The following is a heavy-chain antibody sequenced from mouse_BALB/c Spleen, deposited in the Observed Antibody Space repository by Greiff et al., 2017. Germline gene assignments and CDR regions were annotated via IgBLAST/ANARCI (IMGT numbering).Heavy chain of an antibody. CDR3: ARYYGSSDYFDY. V-gene: IGHV3-8*02. J-gene: IGHJ2*01. CDR1: GDSITSGY. D-gene: IGHD1-1*01. Sequence: DVHLVESGPSLVKPSQTLSLTCSVTGDSITSGYWNWIRKFPGNKLEYMGYISYSGSTYYNPSLKSRISITRDTSKNQYYLQLNSVTTEETATYYCARYYGSSDYFDYWGQGTTLTVSS. CDR2: ISYSGST.